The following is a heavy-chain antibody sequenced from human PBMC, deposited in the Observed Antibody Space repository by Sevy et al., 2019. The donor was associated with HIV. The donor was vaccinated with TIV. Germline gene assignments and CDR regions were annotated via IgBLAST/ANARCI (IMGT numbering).Heavy chain of an antibody. CDR3: ARDGGGNWDGRPSGTVFDY. J-gene: IGHJ4*01. CDR1: GDGVSSRGTV. V-gene: IGHV6-1*01. Sequence: SQTLSLTCAISGDGVSSRGTVWNWIRQSPSRGLEWLGRTYYRSKWWNNYALSVKSRISINPDTSKNQVSLHLNSVTPDDTAVYYCARDGGGNWDGRPSGTVFDYWGQEPWSPSPQ. D-gene: IGHD1-1*01. CDR2: TYYRSKWWN.